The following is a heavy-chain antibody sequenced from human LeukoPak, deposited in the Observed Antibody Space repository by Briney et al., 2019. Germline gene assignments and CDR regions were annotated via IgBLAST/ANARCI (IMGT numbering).Heavy chain of an antibody. CDR1: GLTFDDYA. CDR3: AKDVGRLERNPDY. D-gene: IGHD1-1*01. V-gene: IGHV3-9*01. CDR2: VSWNSGSV. Sequence: GGSLRLSCGASGLTFDDYAIHWVRQAPGKGLEWVLRVSWNSGSVGYADSVKDRFTISRDNAKNSLYLQMNSLRAEDTALYHCAKDVGRLERNPDYWGQGTLVTVSS. J-gene: IGHJ4*02.